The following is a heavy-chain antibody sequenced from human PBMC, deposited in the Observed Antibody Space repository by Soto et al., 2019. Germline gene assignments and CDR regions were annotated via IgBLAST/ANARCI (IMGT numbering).Heavy chain of an antibody. CDR1: GFTFSNYS. Sequence: GSLRLSCVGSGFTFSNYSINWVRQAPGKGLEWVSSIGSRSGIYYADSVKGRFTISRDNAENSVSLQMNSLRAEDTAVYYCAREYTAWPLAYGLDVWGQGTTVTVSS. V-gene: IGHV3-21*01. CDR2: IGSRSGI. CDR3: AREYTAWPLAYGLDV. D-gene: IGHD2-2*02. J-gene: IGHJ6*02.